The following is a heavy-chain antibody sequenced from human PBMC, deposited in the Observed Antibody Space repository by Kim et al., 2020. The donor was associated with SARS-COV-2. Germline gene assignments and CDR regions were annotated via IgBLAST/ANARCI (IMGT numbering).Heavy chain of an antibody. CDR1: GYTLTELS. CDR3: ATVYGYSCGLVR. D-gene: IGHD5-18*01. V-gene: IGHV1-24*01. CDR2: FDPEDGET. Sequence: ASVKVSCKVSGYTLTELSMHWVRQAPGKGLEWMGGFDPEDGETIYAQKFQGRVTMTEDTSTDTAYMELSSLRSEDTAVYYCATVYGYSCGLVRWGQGTLVTVSS. J-gene: IGHJ4*02.